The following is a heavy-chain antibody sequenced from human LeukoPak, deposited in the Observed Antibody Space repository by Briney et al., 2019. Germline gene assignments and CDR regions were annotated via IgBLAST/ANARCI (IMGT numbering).Heavy chain of an antibody. CDR1: GFTFSSYA. V-gene: IGHV3-64*01. CDR2: ISSNGGST. D-gene: IGHD3-3*01. CDR3: ARGGAHSVRLRFLEWLLSESRYGMDV. J-gene: IGHJ6*02. Sequence: QSGGSLRLSCAASGFTFSSYAMHWVRQAPGKGLEYVSAISSNGGSTYYANSVKGRFTISRDNSKNTLYLQMGSLRAEDMAVYYCARGGAHSVRLRFLEWLLSESRYGMDVWGQGTTVTVSS.